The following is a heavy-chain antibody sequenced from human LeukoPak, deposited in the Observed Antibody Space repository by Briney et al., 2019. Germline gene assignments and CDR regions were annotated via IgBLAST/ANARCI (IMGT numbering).Heavy chain of an antibody. J-gene: IGHJ5*02. CDR3: AKKGGAAFYNWFDP. CDR2: IRYDGSNK. V-gene: IGHV3-30*02. CDR1: GFTFSSFG. Sequence: GGSLRLSCAASGFTFSSFGMHWVRQAPGKELEWVAYIRYDGSNKKYADSLEGRFTISRDNSKNALYLQIDSLRPEDTAVYYCAKKGGAAFYNWFDPWGQGTLVTVSS. D-gene: IGHD1-26*01.